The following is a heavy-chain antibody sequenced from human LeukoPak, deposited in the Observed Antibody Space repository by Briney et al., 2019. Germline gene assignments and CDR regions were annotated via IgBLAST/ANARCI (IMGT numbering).Heavy chain of an antibody. D-gene: IGHD5-24*01. CDR3: ARQNTPHGNFDY. V-gene: IGHV3-13*01. CDR1: GFTLTNYA. CDR2: LGTAGDT. J-gene: IGHJ4*02. Sequence: PGGSLRLSCAASGFTLTNYAMHWVRQRAGEGLEWVSALGTAGDTFYPGSVKGRFTISRDNAKKSLFLQMYSLRAEDTAIYYCARQNTPHGNFDYWGQGTLVTVSS.